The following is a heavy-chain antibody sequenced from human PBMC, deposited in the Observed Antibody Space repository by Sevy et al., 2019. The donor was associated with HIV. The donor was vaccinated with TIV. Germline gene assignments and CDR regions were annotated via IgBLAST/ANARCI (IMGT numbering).Heavy chain of an antibody. CDR3: ARGDSSGYDAFDI. CDR2: ISSSSSYI. V-gene: IGHV3-21*01. Sequence: GGSLRLSCAASGFTFSGSAMHWVRQAPGKGLEWVSSISSSSSYIYYADSVKGRFTISRDNAKNSLYLQMNSLRAEDTAVYYCARGDSSGYDAFDIWGQGTMVTVSS. J-gene: IGHJ3*02. D-gene: IGHD3-22*01. CDR1: GFTFSGSA.